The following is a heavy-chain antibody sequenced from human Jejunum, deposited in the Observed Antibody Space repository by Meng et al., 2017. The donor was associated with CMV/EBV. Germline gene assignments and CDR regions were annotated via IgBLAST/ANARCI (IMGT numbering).Heavy chain of an antibody. V-gene: IGHV4-59*01. D-gene: IGHD6-6*01. CDR3: ARVYGSSCRVDY. J-gene: IGHJ4*02. Sequence: TGAGSSISSYSWNWSRQPPGKGLEWIGYIYYSGSTNYNPSLKSRDTISVDTSKNQFSLKLSSVTAADTAVYYCARVYGSSCRVDYWGQGTLVTVSS. CDR2: IYYSGST. CDR1: GSSISSYS.